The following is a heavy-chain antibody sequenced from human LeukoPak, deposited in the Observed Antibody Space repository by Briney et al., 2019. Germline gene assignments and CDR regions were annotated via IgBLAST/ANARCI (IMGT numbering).Heavy chain of an antibody. D-gene: IGHD2-15*01. V-gene: IGHV3-48*03. Sequence: GGSLRLSCAASGFTFSSYEMNWVRQAPGKGLEWVSYISSSGSTIYYADSVKGRFTISRDNAKNSLYLQMNSLRAEDTAVYYCARDAYCSGGSCYSLTFDYWGEGTLVTVSS. J-gene: IGHJ4*02. CDR3: ARDAYCSGGSCYSLTFDY. CDR1: GFTFSSYE. CDR2: ISSSGSTI.